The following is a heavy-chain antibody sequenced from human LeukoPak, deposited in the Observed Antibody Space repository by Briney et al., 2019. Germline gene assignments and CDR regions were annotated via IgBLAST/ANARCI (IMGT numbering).Heavy chain of an antibody. D-gene: IGHD4-17*01. CDR1: AFTFSSYS. Sequence: GGSLRLSCAPSAFTFSSYSMNWVRQAPGKGLEWVSSISSSSSYIYYADSVKGRFTISRDNAKNSLYLQMNSLRAEDTAVYYCARDDDYGDYDAFDIWGQGTMVTVSS. V-gene: IGHV3-21*01. CDR3: ARDDDYGDYDAFDI. CDR2: ISSSSSYI. J-gene: IGHJ3*02.